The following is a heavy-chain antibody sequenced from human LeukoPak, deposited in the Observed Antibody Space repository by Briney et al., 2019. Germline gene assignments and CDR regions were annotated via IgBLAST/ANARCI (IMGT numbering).Heavy chain of an antibody. V-gene: IGHV1-2*02. CDR3: ARENYDFWSGPLYNWFDP. CDR1: GYTFTGYY. J-gene: IGHJ5*02. Sequence: GASVKVCCKASGYTFTGYYMHWVRQAPGQGLEWMGWINPNSGGTNYAQKFQGRVTMTRDTSISTAYMELSRLRSDDTAVYYCARENYDFWSGPLYNWFDPWGQGTLVTVSS. CDR2: INPNSGGT. D-gene: IGHD3-3*01.